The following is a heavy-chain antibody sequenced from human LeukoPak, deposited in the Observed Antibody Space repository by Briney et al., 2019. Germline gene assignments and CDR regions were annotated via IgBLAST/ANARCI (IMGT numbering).Heavy chain of an antibody. J-gene: IGHJ4*02. CDR1: GYTFTGYY. D-gene: IGHD3-22*01. CDR3: ARERSTNTYYYDSSGYDY. Sequence: ASVKVSCKASGYTFTGYYMHWVRQAPGQGPEWMGWINPNSGGTNYAQKFQGRVTMTRDTSISTAYMELSRLRSDDTAVYYCARERSTNTYYYDSSGYDYWGQGTLVTVSS. V-gene: IGHV1-2*02. CDR2: INPNSGGT.